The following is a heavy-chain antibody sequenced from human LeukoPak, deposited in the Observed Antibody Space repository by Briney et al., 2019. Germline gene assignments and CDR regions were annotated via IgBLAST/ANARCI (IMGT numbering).Heavy chain of an antibody. CDR3: ARGGWYKNWFDP. CDR1: GGSISSYY. V-gene: IGHV4-59*01. D-gene: IGHD6-19*01. J-gene: IGHJ5*02. Sequence: PSETLSLTCTVSGGSISSYYWSWIRQPPGKGLEWIGYIYYSGSTNYNPSLKSRVTISVDTSKNQFSLKLSSVTAADAAVYYCARGGWYKNWFDPWGQGTLVTVSS. CDR2: IYYSGST.